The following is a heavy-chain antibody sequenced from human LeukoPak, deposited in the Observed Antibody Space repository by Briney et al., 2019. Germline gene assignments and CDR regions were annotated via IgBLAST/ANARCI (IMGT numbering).Heavy chain of an antibody. J-gene: IGHJ4*02. Sequence: SETLSLTCAVSGYSISSGDYWGWIRQPPGKGLEWIGSVYYSGSTHYNPSLKSRATISVDRSRNQFSLRLSSVTAADTAVYYCARNSTVTSPSTGYFDYWGQGTLATVSS. V-gene: IGHV4-38-2*01. CDR3: ARNSTVTSPSTGYFDY. CDR2: VYYSGST. CDR1: GYSISSGDY. D-gene: IGHD4-17*01.